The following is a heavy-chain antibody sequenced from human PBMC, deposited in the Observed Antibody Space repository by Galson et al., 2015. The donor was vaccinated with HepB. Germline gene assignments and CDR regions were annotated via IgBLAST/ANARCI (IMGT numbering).Heavy chain of an antibody. CDR2: ISGSGGST. CDR3: AKSRGYGDAQRN. Sequence: SLRLSCAASGFTFSSYAMSWVRQAPGKGLEWVSAISGSGGSTYYADSVKGRFTISRDNSKNTLYLQMNSLRAEDTAVYYCAKSRGYGDAQRNWGQGTLVTVSS. J-gene: IGHJ4*02. CDR1: GFTFSSYA. V-gene: IGHV3-23*01. D-gene: IGHD4-17*01.